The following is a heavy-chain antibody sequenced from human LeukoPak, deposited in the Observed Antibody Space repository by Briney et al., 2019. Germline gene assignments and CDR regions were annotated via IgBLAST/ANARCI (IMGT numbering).Heavy chain of an antibody. CDR3: ARVGRVGLLGPNWFDP. CDR1: GGSFSGYY. V-gene: IGHV4-34*01. CDR2: INHSGST. Sequence: PSETLSLTCAVYGGSFSGYYWSWIRQPPGKGLEWIGEINHSGSTNYNPSLKSRVTISVDTSKNQFSLKLSPVTAADTAVYYCARVGRVGLLGPNWFDPWGQGTLVTVSS. J-gene: IGHJ5*02. D-gene: IGHD3-16*01.